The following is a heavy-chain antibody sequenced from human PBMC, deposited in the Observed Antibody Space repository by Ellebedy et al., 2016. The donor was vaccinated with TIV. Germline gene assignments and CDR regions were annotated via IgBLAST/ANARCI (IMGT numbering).Heavy chain of an antibody. V-gene: IGHV3-7*03. CDR2: IKEDGSEE. D-gene: IGHD1-26*01. CDR1: RFTFSLNW. J-gene: IGHJ4*02. Sequence: PGGSLRLSCAASRFTFSLNWMYWVRQAPGKGLEWVANIKEDGSEEYYVDSVKGRFTISRDNAKNSLYLQMNSPRAEDTAVYYCVRDLHWSYFEWGQGTLVTVSS. CDR3: VRDLHWSYFE.